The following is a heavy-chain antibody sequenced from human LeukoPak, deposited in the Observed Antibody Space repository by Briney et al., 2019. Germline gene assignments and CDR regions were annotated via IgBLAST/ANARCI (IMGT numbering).Heavy chain of an antibody. CDR3: ARDSGYPPEKTFDD. V-gene: IGHV3-7*01. J-gene: IGHJ4*02. CDR2: IKQDGSEK. CDR1: GFTFSSYW. D-gene: IGHD5-18*01. Sequence: GGSLRLSCAASGFTFSSYWMSWVRQAPGKGLEWVANIKQDGSEKYYVDSVKGRFTISRDNAKNSLYLQMNSLRAEDTAVYYCARDSGYPPEKTFDDWGQGTLVTVPS.